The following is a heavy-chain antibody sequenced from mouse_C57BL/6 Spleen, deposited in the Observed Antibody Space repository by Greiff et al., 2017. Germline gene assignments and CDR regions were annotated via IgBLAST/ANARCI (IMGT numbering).Heavy chain of an antibody. CDR3: ARGGYPYYFDY. CDR2: ISSGSSTI. D-gene: IGHD2-2*01. V-gene: IGHV5-17*01. J-gene: IGHJ2*01. Sequence: EVKVVESGGGLVKPGGSLKLSCAASGFTFSDYGMHWVRQAPEKGLEWVAYISSGSSTIYYADTVKGRFTISRDNAKNTLFLQMTRLRSEDTAMYYCARGGYPYYFDYWGQGTTLTVSS. CDR1: GFTFSDYG.